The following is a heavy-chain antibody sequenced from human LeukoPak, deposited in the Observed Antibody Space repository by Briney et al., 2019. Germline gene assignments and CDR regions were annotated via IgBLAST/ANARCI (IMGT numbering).Heavy chain of an antibody. D-gene: IGHD6-13*01. CDR3: ARAYSSSWYRLFDY. CDR2: IIPIFGTA. CDR1: GGTFSSYA. J-gene: IGHJ4*02. V-gene: IGHV1-69*05. Sequence: ASVKVSCKASGGTFSSYAISWVRQAPGQGLEWMGGIIPIFGTASYAQKFQGRVTITTDESTSTAYMELSSLRSEDTAVYYCARAYSSSWYRLFDYWGQGTLVTVSS.